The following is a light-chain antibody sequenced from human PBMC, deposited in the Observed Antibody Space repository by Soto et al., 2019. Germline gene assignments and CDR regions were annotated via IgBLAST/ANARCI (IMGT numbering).Light chain of an antibody. J-gene: IGKJ1*01. Sequence: DIQMTQSPSTLSASVLDIMTITFRASQTISRWLAWYQQRPGKAPKVLIYDASSLASGVPSRFSGSGSGTKFTLTISSLQPDDFATYYCQHHHSYSWTFCQGTMVDVK. CDR2: DAS. CDR3: QHHHSYSWT. V-gene: IGKV1-5*01. CDR1: QTISRW.